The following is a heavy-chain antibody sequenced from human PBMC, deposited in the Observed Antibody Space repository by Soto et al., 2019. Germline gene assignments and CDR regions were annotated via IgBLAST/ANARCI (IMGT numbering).Heavy chain of an antibody. CDR3: ARSLLTSSWYAGS. CDR2: IYHSGTT. CDR1: GYSISSGYF. Sequence: SETLSLTCVVSGYSISSGYFWSWIRQPPGKGLEWIGSIYHSGTTYYNPSLKSRVTISLDTSRNQFSLKLTSVTAADTAVYYCARSLLTSSWYAGSWGQGTLVTVSS. D-gene: IGHD6-13*01. V-gene: IGHV4-38-2*01. J-gene: IGHJ5*02.